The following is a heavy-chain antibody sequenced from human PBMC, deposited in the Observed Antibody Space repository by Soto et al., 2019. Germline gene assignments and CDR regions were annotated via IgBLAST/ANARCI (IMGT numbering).Heavy chain of an antibody. CDR3: ARYHDFWSGYYMNYYYYMDV. Sequence: PGGSLRLSCAASGFTFSDYYMSWIRQAPGKGLEWVSYISSSGSTIYCADSVKGRFTISRDNAKNSLYLQMNSLRAEDTAVYYCARYHDFWSGYYMNYYYYMDVWGKGTTVTVSS. CDR1: GFTFSDYY. CDR2: ISSSGSTI. V-gene: IGHV3-11*01. J-gene: IGHJ6*03. D-gene: IGHD3-3*01.